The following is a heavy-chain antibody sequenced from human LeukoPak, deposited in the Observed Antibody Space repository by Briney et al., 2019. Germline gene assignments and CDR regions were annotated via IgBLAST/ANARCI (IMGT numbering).Heavy chain of an antibody. V-gene: IGHV1-2*06. D-gene: IGHD2-2*01. CDR1: GYTFTGYY. CDR3: ARDPTAYCSSPSCHYYYYYRDV. J-gene: IGHJ6*03. Sequence: ASVKVSCKASGYTFTGYYMHWVRQAPGQGLEWMGRINPNSGGTNYAQKFQGRVTMTRDTSISTAYMELSRLRSDDTAVYYCARDPTAYCSSPSCHYYYYYRDVWGKGTTVTVSS. CDR2: INPNSGGT.